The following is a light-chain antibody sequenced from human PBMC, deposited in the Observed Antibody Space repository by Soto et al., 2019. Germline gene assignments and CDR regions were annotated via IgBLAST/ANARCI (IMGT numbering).Light chain of an antibody. CDR2: DAS. J-gene: IGKJ1*01. V-gene: IGKV3-11*01. CDR1: QSVRNY. Sequence: EIVFTQSPGTMSLSPGERDTLSCRASQSVRNYLAWYQQSPGQVPRLLIYDASNRATGIPARFSGSGSGTDFSLTISSLEPEDFAVYYCQQRSNWPWTFGQGTKVEIK. CDR3: QQRSNWPWT.